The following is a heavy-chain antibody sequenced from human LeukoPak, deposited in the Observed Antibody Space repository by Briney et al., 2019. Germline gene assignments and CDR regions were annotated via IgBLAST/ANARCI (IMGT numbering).Heavy chain of an antibody. CDR1: GYTLRHLA. D-gene: IGHD4-17*01. CDR2: LDPEDGEA. J-gene: IGHJ3*02. CDR3: ATRNFGDYGAFDI. V-gene: IGHV1-24*01. Sequence: ASLKDSCKVSGYTLRHLAMYGVGQTGGRRREWGGGLDPEDGEAIYAQPLQGRVTMTEDTSTDTAYMELSSLRSEDTAVYYCATRNFGDYGAFDIWGPGTMVTVSS.